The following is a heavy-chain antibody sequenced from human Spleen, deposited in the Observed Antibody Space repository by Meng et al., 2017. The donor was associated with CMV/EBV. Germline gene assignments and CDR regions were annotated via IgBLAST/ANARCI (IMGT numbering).Heavy chain of an antibody. CDR2: INPNSGGT. J-gene: IGHJ4*02. V-gene: IGHV1-2*02. CDR1: GYTFTSYG. CDR3: ASSPRPSPYSSSSYDY. Sequence: ASVKVSCKASGYTFTSYGVSWVRQAPGQGLEWMGWINPNSGGTNYAQKFQGRVTMTRDTSISTAYMELSRLRSDDTAVYYCASSPRPSPYSSSSYDYWGQGTLVTVSS. D-gene: IGHD6-6*01.